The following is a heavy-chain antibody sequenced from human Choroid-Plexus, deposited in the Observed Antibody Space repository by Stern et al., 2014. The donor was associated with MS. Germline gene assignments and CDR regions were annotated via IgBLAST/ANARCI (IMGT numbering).Heavy chain of an antibody. J-gene: IGHJ5*02. CDR1: GFTFGSCA. D-gene: IGHD2/OR15-2a*01. V-gene: IGHV3-30*18. CDR2: VSYDGSNK. Sequence: VQLVESGGGVVQPGRPLRLSCVASGFTFGSCAMPWVRQATGKGVGGVAGVSYDGSNKYYADSVKGRFTISRDNSQNTLYMQMSSLRPEDTAVYYCAKDRQYLTYFFDHWGQGSLVTVSS. CDR3: AKDRQYLTYFFDH.